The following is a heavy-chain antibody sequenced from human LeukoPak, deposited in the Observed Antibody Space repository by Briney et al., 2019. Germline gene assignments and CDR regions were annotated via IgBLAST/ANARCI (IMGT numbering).Heavy chain of an antibody. CDR2: MNPNSGNT. V-gene: IGHV1-8*03. J-gene: IGHJ6*03. CDR3: ARVTAAAGDWYYYYMDV. CDR1: GYTFSSYD. Sequence: ASVKVSCKAAGYTFSSYDINWVRQATGQGLGWMGWMNPNSGNTGYAQKFQGRVTITRNTSISTAYMELSSLRSEDTAVYYCARVTAAAGDWYYYYMDVWGKGTTVTVSS. D-gene: IGHD6-13*01.